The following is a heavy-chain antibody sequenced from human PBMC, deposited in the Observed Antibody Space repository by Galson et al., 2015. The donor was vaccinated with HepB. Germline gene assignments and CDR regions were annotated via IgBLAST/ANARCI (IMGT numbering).Heavy chain of an antibody. Sequence: SVKVSCKASGYTFTSYGISWVRQAPGQGLEWMGWISAYNGNTNYAQKLQGRVTMTTDTSTSTAYMELRSLRSDDTAVYYCARVMRSSSPNWFDPWGQGTLITVSS. CDR1: GYTFTSYG. J-gene: IGHJ5*02. D-gene: IGHD6-6*01. V-gene: IGHV1-18*01. CDR3: ARVMRSSSPNWFDP. CDR2: ISAYNGNT.